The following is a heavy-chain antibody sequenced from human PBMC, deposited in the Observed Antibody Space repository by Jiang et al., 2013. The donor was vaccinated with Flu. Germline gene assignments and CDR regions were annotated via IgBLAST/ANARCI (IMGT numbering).Heavy chain of an antibody. Sequence: VQLVESGGGLVKPGGSLRLSCAASGFTFSSYSMNWVRQAPGKGLEWVSSISNSGTYIFYADSVKGRLTISRDNAKNSLFLQMNSLRAEDTAVYYCSRGGSCTGGVCFFERADYWGQGTLVTVSS. CDR2: ISNSGTYI. D-gene: IGHD2-8*02. CDR1: GFTFSSYS. CDR3: SRGGSCTGGVCFFERADY. V-gene: IGHV3-21*01. J-gene: IGHJ4*02.